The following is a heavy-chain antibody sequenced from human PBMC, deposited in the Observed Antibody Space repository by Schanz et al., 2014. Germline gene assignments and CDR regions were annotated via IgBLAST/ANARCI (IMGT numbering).Heavy chain of an antibody. CDR2: INSVGSNT. Sequence: EVQLVESGGGLVQPGGSLRLSCAASGFTFSSHWMHWVRQDPGKGLVWVARINSVGSNTDYADSVKGRFTISRDSSKNTLYLQMNSLRAEDTAVYYCAKGRFGELSAFDIWGQGTMVTVSS. CDR1: GFTFSSHW. D-gene: IGHD3-10*01. J-gene: IGHJ3*02. V-gene: IGHV3-74*02. CDR3: AKGRFGELSAFDI.